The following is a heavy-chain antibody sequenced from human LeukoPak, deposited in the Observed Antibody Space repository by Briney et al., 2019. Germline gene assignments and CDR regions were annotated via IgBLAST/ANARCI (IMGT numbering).Heavy chain of an antibody. CDR1: GYTFTGYY. V-gene: IGHV1-2*02. D-gene: IGHD3-9*01. CDR3: ASPGSSYDILTGPGYCDL. J-gene: IGHJ4*02. Sequence: ASVNLSCKASGYTFTGYYMHWVRQAPGKGLEWMGWINPNSGGTNYAQKFQGRVTMTRDTSIRTAYMELSSLTSDDTAVYYCASPGSSYDILTGPGYCDLWAQGTLFTVSS. CDR2: INPNSGGT.